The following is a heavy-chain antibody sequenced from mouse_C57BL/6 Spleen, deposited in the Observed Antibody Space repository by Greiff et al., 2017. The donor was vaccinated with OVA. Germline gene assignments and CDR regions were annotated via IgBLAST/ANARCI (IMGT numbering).Heavy chain of an antibody. D-gene: IGHD2-1*01. CDR1: GFTFSSYG. V-gene: IGHV5-6*01. CDR3: ARQATDYGNYVGYYAMDY. Sequence: EVQGVESGGDLVKPGGSLKLSCAASGFTFSSYGMSWVRQTPDKRLEWVATISSGGSYTYYPDSVKGRFTISRDNAKNTLYLQISSLKSEDTAMYYCARQATDYGNYVGYYAMDYWGQGTSVTVSS. J-gene: IGHJ4*01. CDR2: ISSGGSYT.